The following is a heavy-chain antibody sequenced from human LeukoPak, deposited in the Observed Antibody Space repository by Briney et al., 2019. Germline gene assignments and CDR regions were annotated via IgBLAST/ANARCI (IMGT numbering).Heavy chain of an antibody. CDR1: GFTFSGHY. CDR2: ISSSGSTI. CDR3: AKCSESYGDSRFDS. Sequence: GGSLRLSCAASGFTFSGHYMSWIRQAPGKGLEWVSYISSSGSTIYYADSVKGRFTISRDNAKNSLYLQMNSLRAEDAAVYFCAKCSESYGDSRFDSWGQGTLVTVSS. D-gene: IGHD4-17*01. J-gene: IGHJ4*02. V-gene: IGHV3-11*01.